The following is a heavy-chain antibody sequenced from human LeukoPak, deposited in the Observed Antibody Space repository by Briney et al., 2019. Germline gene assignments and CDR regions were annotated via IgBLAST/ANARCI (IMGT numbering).Heavy chain of an antibody. CDR3: ARGVSHLVSGWHFDL. D-gene: IGHD2-21*02. J-gene: IGHJ2*01. V-gene: IGHV3-7*01. CDR1: GFTFSSYW. Sequence: GGSLRLSCAASGFTFSSYWMSWVRQAPGKGLEWVANIKQDGSEKYYVDSVKGRFTISRDNAKNSLYLQMNSLRAEDTAVYYCARGVSHLVSGWHFDLWGRGTLVTVSS. CDR2: IKQDGSEK.